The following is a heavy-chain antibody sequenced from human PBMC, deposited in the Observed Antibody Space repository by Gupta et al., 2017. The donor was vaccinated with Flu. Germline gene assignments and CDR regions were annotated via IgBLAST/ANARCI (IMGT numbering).Heavy chain of an antibody. CDR1: GYTFSSYP. D-gene: IGHD3-10*01. CDR3: ARLWTGGLDP. J-gene: IGHJ5*02. CDR2: NSADNGNT. V-gene: IGHV1-3*01. Sequence: QLHLVQSGAEVKKPGASVKVSCKASGYTFSSYPIHWVRQAPGQRLEWMGWNSADNGNTRYSQSFQDRVTITGDTSASTTYMELSSLTSEDTAIYYCARLWTGGLDPWGQGTLVTVSS.